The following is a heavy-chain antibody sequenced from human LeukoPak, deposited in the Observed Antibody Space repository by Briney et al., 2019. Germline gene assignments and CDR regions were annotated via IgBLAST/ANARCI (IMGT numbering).Heavy chain of an antibody. CDR2: ISGSGGST. J-gene: IGHJ4*02. CDR1: GFTFSSYG. D-gene: IGHD6-19*01. CDR3: AKGSSSGWYRYFDY. Sequence: GGSLRLSCAASGFTFSSYGMSWVRQAPGKGLEWVSAISGSGGSTYYADSVKGRFTISRDNSKNTLYLQMNSLRAEDTAVYYCAKGSSSGWYRYFDYWGQGTLVTVSS. V-gene: IGHV3-23*01.